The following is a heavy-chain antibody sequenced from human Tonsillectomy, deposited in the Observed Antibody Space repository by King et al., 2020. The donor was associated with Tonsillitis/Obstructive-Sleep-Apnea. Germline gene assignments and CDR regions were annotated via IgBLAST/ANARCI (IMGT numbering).Heavy chain of an antibody. V-gene: IGHV4-4*02. Sequence: QLQLQESGPGLVKPSGTLSLTCTVSGGSISSTNWWSWVRQPPGKGLEWIGEIYHSGNTNYNPSLKSRVTISVDKSKNQFSLRLNSMTAADTAVYYCARTDGNERSDWDYRWCFDDWGQGTLVTVSS. CDR1: GGSISSTNW. CDR3: ARTDGNERSDWDYRWCFDD. D-gene: IGHD1-7*01. J-gene: IGHJ4*02. CDR2: IYHSGNT.